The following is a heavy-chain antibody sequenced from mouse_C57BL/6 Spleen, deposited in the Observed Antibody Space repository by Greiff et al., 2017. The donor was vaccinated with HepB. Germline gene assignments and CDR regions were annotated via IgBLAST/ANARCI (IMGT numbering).Heavy chain of an antibody. J-gene: IGHJ4*01. CDR1: GFNIKDYY. V-gene: IGHV14-2*01. Sequence: VQLQQSGAELVKPGASVKLSCTASGFNIKDYYMHWVKQRTEQGLEWIGRIDPEDGATKYAPKFQGKATRTTDTSSNTAYLQLSSLTSEDTAVYYCARWGDYAMDYWGQGTSVTVSS. CDR2: IDPEDGAT. CDR3: ARWGDYAMDY.